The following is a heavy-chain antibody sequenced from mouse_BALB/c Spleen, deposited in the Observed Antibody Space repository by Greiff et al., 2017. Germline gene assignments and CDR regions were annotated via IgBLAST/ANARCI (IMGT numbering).Heavy chain of an antibody. CDR2: INPGSGGT. V-gene: IGHV1-54*01. D-gene: IGHD1-1*01. CDR3: ARDYGSSFWFAY. J-gene: IGHJ3*01. CDR1: GYTFTSYV. Sequence: QVQLQQSGPELVKPGASVKMSCKASGYTFTSYVMHWVKQRPGQGLEWIGVINPGSGGTNYNEKFKGKATLTADKSSSTAYMQLSSLTSDDSAVYFCARDYGSSFWFAYWGQGTLVTVSA.